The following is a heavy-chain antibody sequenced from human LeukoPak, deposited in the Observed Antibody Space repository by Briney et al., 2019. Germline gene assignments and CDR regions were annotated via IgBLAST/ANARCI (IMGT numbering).Heavy chain of an antibody. CDR3: AKDIYSGYEQYFDY. Sequence: GRSLRLSCAASGFTFSSYGMHWVRQAPGKGLEWVAVISYDGSNKYYADSVKGRFTISRDNSKNTLYLQMNSLRAEDTAVYYCAKDIYSGYEQYFDYWGQGTLVTVSS. D-gene: IGHD5-12*01. CDR2: ISYDGSNK. J-gene: IGHJ4*02. CDR1: GFTFSSYG. V-gene: IGHV3-30*18.